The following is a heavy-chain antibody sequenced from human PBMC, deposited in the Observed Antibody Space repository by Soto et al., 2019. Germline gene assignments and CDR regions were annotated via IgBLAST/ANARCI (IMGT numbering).Heavy chain of an antibody. CDR2: LSFDGSNK. Sequence: EQLVESGGGVVQPGMSLRLSCVASRFSFSNFGMHWVRQAPGKGLEWVAALSFDGSNKNYADGVRGRFTISRDNSKNTLYLHMNCLRSDDTAMYYCAKGGCSSSSCSFDSWGQGTLVTV. CDR3: AKGGCSSSSCSFDS. V-gene: IGHV3-30*18. J-gene: IGHJ5*01. D-gene: IGHD2-2*01. CDR1: RFSFSNFG.